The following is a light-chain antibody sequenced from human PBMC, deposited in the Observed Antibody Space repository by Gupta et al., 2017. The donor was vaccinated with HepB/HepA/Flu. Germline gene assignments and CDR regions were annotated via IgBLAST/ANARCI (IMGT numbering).Light chain of an antibody. J-gene: IGKJ5*01. V-gene: IGKV1-39*01. CDR3: QQRDSTLIT. Sequence: DISMTKSPSSLSASVGDRVTITCRASQSISSYLNWYQQKPGKAPKLLIYAASRVKSGVPSRFSGSGSGTDFTLTISRRQPEDFATYYCQQRDSTLITFGQGTRVEIK. CDR1: QSISSY. CDR2: AAS.